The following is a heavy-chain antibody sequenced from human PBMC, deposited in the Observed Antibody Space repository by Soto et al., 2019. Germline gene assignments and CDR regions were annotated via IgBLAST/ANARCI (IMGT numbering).Heavy chain of an antibody. V-gene: IGHV3-49*03. CDR1: GFTFGDYA. CDR3: TREAVCMIQLLSSPDY. D-gene: IGHD5-18*01. CDR2: IRSKAYGGTT. Sequence: GGSLRLSCTASGFTFGDYAMSWFRQAPGKGLEWVGFIRSKAYGGTTEYAASVKGRFTISRDDSKSIAYLQMNSLKTEDTAVYYCTREAVCMIQLLSSPDYWCQATLATVSS. J-gene: IGHJ4*02.